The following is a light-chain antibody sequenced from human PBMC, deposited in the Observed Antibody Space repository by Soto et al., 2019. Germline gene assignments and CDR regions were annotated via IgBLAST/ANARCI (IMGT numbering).Light chain of an antibody. J-gene: IGLJ2*01. CDR1: SSDVASYNL. CDR2: EGS. CDR3: CSTVGSSTLV. V-gene: IGLV2-23*01. Sequence: QSVLTQPASVSGSPGQSITISCSGTSSDVASYNLVSWYQQHPGKAPKLMIYEGSKRPSGVSNRFSGSESDNTASLTISGLQAEDEAEYYCCSTVGSSTLVFGGGTKLTVL.